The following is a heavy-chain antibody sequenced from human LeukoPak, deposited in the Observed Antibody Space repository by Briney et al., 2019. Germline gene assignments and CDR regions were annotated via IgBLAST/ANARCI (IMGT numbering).Heavy chain of an antibody. CDR1: GFTFSSYG. CDR2: ISGSGGST. V-gene: IGHV3-23*01. Sequence: GGTLRLSCAASGFTFSSYGMSWVRQAPGKGLEWVSAISGSGGSTYYADSVKGRFTISRDNSKNTLYLQMNSLRAEDTAVYYCARAGIVATTGFDYWGQGTLVTVSS. CDR3: ARAGIVATTGFDY. J-gene: IGHJ4*02. D-gene: IGHD5-12*01.